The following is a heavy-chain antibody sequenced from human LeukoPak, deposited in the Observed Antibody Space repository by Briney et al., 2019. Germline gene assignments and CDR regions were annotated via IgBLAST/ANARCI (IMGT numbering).Heavy chain of an antibody. D-gene: IGHD6-13*01. CDR3: AKSRGSSWFANFDY. J-gene: IGHJ4*02. CDR1: GFTFDDYG. V-gene: IGHV3-20*04. CDR2: INWNGGST. Sequence: GGSLRLSCAASGFTFDDYGMSWVRQAPGKGLEWVSGINWNGGSTGYADSVKGRFTISRDNSKNTLYLQMNSLRAEDTAVYYCAKSRGSSWFANFDYWGQGTLVTVSS.